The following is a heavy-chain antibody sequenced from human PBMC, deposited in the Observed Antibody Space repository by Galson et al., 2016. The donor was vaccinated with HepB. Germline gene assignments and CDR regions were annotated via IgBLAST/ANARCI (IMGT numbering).Heavy chain of an antibody. V-gene: IGHV3-53*01. D-gene: IGHD3-16*01. CDR3: ARVSPPYYDYVVRGPHFYY. CDR1: GFTVSSNY. CDR2: IYSGGST. J-gene: IGHJ4*02. Sequence: SLRLSCAASGFTVSSNYMSWVRQAPGKGLEWVSVIYSGGSTYYADSVKGRFTISRDNSRNTLYLQMNSLRAEDTAVYYCARVSPPYYDYVVRGPHFYYWGQGTLVTVSS.